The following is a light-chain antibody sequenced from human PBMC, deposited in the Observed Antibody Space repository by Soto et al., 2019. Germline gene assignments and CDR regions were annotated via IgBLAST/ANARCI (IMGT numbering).Light chain of an antibody. V-gene: IGLV1-51*02. CDR3: GTWDTSLNVWV. J-gene: IGLJ3*02. CDR2: ENN. CDR1: SSNIGNNY. Sequence: QSALTQPPSVSAAPGQKVTISCSGSSSNIGNNYVSWYQQVPGTAPKLLISENNNRPSGIPDRFSGSKSGTSAALGITGLQTGDEADYYCGTWDTSLNVWVFGGGTKVTVL.